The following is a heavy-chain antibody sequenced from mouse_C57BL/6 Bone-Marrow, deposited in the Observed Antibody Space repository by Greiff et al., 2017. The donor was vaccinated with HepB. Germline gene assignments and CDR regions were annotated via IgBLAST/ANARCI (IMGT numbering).Heavy chain of an antibody. D-gene: IGHD1-1*01. CDR2: IRNKANGYTT. CDR3: ARSYYYGSSYPWFAY. CDR1: GFTFTDYY. Sequence: DVKLVESGGGLVQPGGSLSLSCAASGFTFTDYYMSWVRQPPGKALEWLGFIRNKANGYTTEYSASVKGRFTISRDNSQSILYLQMNALRAEDSATYYCARSYYYGSSYPWFAYWGQGTLVTVSA. J-gene: IGHJ3*01. V-gene: IGHV7-3*01.